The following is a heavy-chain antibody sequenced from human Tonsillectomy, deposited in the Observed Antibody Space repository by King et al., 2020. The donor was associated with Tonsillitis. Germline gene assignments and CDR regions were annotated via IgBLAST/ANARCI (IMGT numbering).Heavy chain of an antibody. V-gene: IGHV1-18*01. CDR2: ISAYMGNP. J-gene: IGHJ6*02. D-gene: IGHD4-23*01. CDR1: GYTFTHYG. CDR3: ARETVITPDYYYGMDV. Sequence: QLVQSGAEVKKPGASVKVSCKASGYTFTHYGISWVRQAPGQGLEWMGWISAYMGNPNYTQKLQGRVTLTTDPSTRSAYMELGSLRSDDTAVYYCARETVITPDYYYGMDVWGQGTTVTVSS.